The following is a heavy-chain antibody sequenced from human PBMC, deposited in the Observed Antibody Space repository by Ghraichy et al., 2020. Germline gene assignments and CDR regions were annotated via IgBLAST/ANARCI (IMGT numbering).Heavy chain of an antibody. D-gene: IGHD1-26*01. Sequence: SETLSLTCTVSGGSISSSSYYWGWIRQPPGKGLEWIGSIYYSGSTYYNPSLKSRVTISVDTSKNQFSLKLSSVTAADTAVYYCARHGLGGSYITPEYFQHWGQGTLVTVSS. J-gene: IGHJ1*01. CDR2: IYYSGST. CDR1: GGSISSSSYY. CDR3: ARHGLGGSYITPEYFQH. V-gene: IGHV4-39*01.